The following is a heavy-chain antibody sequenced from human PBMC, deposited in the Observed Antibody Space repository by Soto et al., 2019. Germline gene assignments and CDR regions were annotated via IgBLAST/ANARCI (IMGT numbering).Heavy chain of an antibody. Sequence: QLQLQESGPGLVKPSETLSLTCTVSGGSISSSSYYWGWIRQPPGKGLEWIGSIYYSGSTYYNPSLKSRVTISVDTSKNQFSLKLSSVTAADTAVYYCARVFTFVENYFDYWGQGTLVTVSS. CDR3: ARVFTFVENYFDY. J-gene: IGHJ4*02. CDR1: GGSISSSSYY. D-gene: IGHD3-3*02. V-gene: IGHV4-39*01. CDR2: IYYSGST.